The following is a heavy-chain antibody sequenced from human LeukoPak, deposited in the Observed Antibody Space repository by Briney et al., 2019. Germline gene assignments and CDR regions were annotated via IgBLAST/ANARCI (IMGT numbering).Heavy chain of an antibody. CDR3: GRVAGGGVVFYFDY. CDR1: GFTFSDYY. Sequence: PGGSLRLSCVASGFTFSDYYMSWIRQAPGKGLEWASYISSSGNTIYYADSVKGRFTISRNNAKNSLYLQMNSLRAEDTAVYYCGRVAGGGVVFYFDYWGLGTLVTVSS. J-gene: IGHJ4*02. V-gene: IGHV3-11*01. CDR2: ISSSGNTI. D-gene: IGHD1-26*01.